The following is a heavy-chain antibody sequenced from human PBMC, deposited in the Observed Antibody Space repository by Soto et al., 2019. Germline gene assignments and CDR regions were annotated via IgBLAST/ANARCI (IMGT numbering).Heavy chain of an antibody. D-gene: IGHD6-19*01. CDR1: GFSFSSYG. CDR3: VAGQYFFDY. J-gene: IGHJ4*02. V-gene: IGHV3-30*03. Sequence: QVQLVESGGGVVQPGRSLRLSCAASGFSFSSYGMQWVRQAPGKGLEWVAVISYDGSNKYYADSVKDRFTISRDNSKKTLYLQMNSLRPDDTAVYYCVAGQYFFDYCGQGTLVTVSS. CDR2: ISYDGSNK.